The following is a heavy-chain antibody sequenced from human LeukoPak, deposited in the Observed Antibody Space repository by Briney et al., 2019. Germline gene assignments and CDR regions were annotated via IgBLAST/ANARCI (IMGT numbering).Heavy chain of an antibody. Sequence: SETLSLTCTVSGGSISSYYWSWIRQPPGKGLEWIGYIYYSGSTNYNPSLKSRVTISVDTSKNQFSLKLSSVTAADTAVYYCARDIAAAGLAFDYWGQGTLVTVSS. CDR1: GGSISSYY. CDR3: ARDIAAAGLAFDY. V-gene: IGHV4-59*12. J-gene: IGHJ4*02. D-gene: IGHD6-13*01. CDR2: IYYSGST.